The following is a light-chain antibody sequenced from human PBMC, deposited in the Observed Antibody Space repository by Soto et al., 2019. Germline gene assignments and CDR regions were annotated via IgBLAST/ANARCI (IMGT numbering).Light chain of an antibody. CDR2: DVS. J-gene: IGLJ1*01. CDR1: SSDVGAYNF. CDR3: SAYTSSSTHV. V-gene: IGLV2-14*03. Sequence: SALTQPASVSGSRGQSITISCTGTSSDVGAYNFVSWYQQHPGKLPKLMIFDVSRRPSGVSDRFSGSKSGNTASLTISGLQAEDEGDYYCSAYTSSSTHVFGSGTKVTVL.